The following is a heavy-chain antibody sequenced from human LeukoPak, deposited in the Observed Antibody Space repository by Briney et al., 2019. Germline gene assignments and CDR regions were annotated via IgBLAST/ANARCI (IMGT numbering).Heavy chain of an antibody. Sequence: PGGSLRLSCAGSGFDFRSYWMQWVRQVPGKGLVWVARINSDDTGTYADSVKGRFTISRDNANNMLYLQMNSLKADDTAVYYCTRDAGHCHSSGCWKPSDYWGQGALVTVSS. J-gene: IGHJ4*02. CDR3: TRDAGHCHSSGCWKPSDY. D-gene: IGHD6-19*01. CDR1: GFDFRSYW. V-gene: IGHV3-74*01. CDR2: INSDDTGT.